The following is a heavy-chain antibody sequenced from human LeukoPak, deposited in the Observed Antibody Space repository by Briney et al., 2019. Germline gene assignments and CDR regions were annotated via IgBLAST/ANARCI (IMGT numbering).Heavy chain of an antibody. CDR1: GGSVSRAAYY. CDR3: AREGYYGSGRRYFDY. D-gene: IGHD3-10*01. CDR2: ISYSGNT. Sequence: SETLSLTCTVSGGSVSRAAYYWTWIRQLPGRGLEWIGYISYSGNTYYNPSLKSRLAISLDTSKNQFSLKLSSVTAADTAVYYCAREGYYGSGRRYFDYWGQGTLSPSPQ. J-gene: IGHJ4*02. V-gene: IGHV4-31*03.